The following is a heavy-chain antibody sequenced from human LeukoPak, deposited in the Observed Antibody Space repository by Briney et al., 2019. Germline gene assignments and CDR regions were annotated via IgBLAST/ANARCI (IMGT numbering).Heavy chain of an antibody. CDR1: GGTFSSYA. CDR3: ARASERYSSSWLLDY. J-gene: IGHJ4*02. V-gene: IGHV1-69*13. CDR2: IIPIFGTA. D-gene: IGHD6-13*01. Sequence: ASVKVSCKASGGTFSSYAISWVRQAPGQGLEWMGGIIPIFGTANYAQKFQGRVTITADESTSIAYMELSSLRSEDTAVYYCARASERYSSSWLLDYWGQGTLVTVSS.